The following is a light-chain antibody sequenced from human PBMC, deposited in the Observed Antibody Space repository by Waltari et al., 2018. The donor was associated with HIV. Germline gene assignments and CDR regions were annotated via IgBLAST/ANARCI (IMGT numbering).Light chain of an antibody. V-gene: IGLV1-44*01. CDR3: ATWDDAWSGPV. CDR1: RPNIGSTT. Sequence: QSVLTQPPSASGTPGQRVILSCSGYRPNIGSTTVNWYQHFSGAVPTLLIYSNNQRPSAAPVRFSGSNAGSAASRAISGLKSEDEAVYHCATWDDAWSGPVFVAGTKLTV. J-gene: IGLJ3*02. CDR2: SNN.